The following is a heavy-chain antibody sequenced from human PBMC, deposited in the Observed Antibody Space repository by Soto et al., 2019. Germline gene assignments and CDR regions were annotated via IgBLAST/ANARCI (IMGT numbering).Heavy chain of an antibody. Sequence: ASVKVSCKASGYTFTGYYMHWVRQAPGQGLEWMGWINPNSGGTNYAQKFQGWVTMTRDTSISTAYMELSRLRSDDTAVYYCARGSPVLRFLEWFRDYYYYYGMDVWGQGTTVTVS. CDR1: GYTFTGYY. CDR3: ARGSPVLRFLEWFRDYYYYYGMDV. V-gene: IGHV1-2*04. D-gene: IGHD3-3*01. CDR2: INPNSGGT. J-gene: IGHJ6*02.